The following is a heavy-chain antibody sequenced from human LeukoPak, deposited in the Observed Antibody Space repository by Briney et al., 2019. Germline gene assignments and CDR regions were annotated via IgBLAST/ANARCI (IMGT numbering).Heavy chain of an antibody. D-gene: IGHD3-22*01. CDR2: ISACNGNT. V-gene: IGHV1-18*01. CDR3: ARDYYDSSGYYGHVLDY. CDR1: GYTFTSYG. J-gene: IGHJ4*02. Sequence: ASAKVSCKASGYTFTSYGISWVRQAPGQGLEWMGWISACNGNTNYAQKLQGRVTMTTDTSTSTAYMELRSLRSDDTAVYYCARDYYDSSGYYGHVLDYWGQGTLVTVSS.